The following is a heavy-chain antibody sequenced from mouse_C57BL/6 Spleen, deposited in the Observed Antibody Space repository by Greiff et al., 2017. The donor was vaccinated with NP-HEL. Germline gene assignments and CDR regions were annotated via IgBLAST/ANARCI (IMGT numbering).Heavy chain of an antibody. CDR2: IDPSDSYT. J-gene: IGHJ2*01. Sequence: VQLQQPGAELVMPGASVKLSCKASGYTFTSYWMHWVKQRPGQGLEWIGEIDPSDSYTNYNQKFKGKSTLTVDKSSSTAYMQLSSLTSEDSAVYYCAKGIYYYGSSFFDYWGQGTTLTVSS. D-gene: IGHD1-1*01. CDR1: GYTFTSYW. V-gene: IGHV1-69*01. CDR3: AKGIYYYGSSFFDY.